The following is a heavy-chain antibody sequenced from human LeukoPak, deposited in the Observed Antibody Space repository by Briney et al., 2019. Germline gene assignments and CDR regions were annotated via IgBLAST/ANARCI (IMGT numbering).Heavy chain of an antibody. D-gene: IGHD2-2*01. Sequence: ASVKVSCKASGYTFTNYGISWVRQAPGQGLEWMGWINTYNGNTNYAQKFQGRVTMTTDTSTSTAYMELSSLRSEDTAVYYCASNHHCSSTSCYEGWYMDVWGKGTTVTVSS. J-gene: IGHJ6*03. CDR2: INTYNGNT. CDR3: ASNHHCSSTSCYEGWYMDV. CDR1: GYTFTNYG. V-gene: IGHV1-18*01.